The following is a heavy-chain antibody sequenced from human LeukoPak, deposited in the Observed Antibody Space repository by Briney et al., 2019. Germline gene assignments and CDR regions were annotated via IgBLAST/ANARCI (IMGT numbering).Heavy chain of an antibody. J-gene: IGHJ5*02. V-gene: IGHV3-30-3*01. Sequence: GGSLRLSCAASGFTFSSYAMHWVRQAPGKGLEWVAVISYDGSNKYYADSVKGRFTISRDNSKNTLYLQMNSLRAEDTAVYYCARDGVLLWFGESYHWFDPWGQGTLVTVSS. CDR2: ISYDGSNK. CDR1: GFTFSSYA. D-gene: IGHD3-10*01. CDR3: ARDGVLLWFGESYHWFDP.